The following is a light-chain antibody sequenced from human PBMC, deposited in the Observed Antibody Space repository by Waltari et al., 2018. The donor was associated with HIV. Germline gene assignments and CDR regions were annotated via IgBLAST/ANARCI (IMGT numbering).Light chain of an antibody. J-gene: IGLJ1*01. Sequence: QSVLTQPPSVSGAPGQRVTISCTGSSSNIGVGYDVTWFHQLPGTAPNLLIYGNTNRPSGVPDRFSGSKSGTSASLAITGLQAEDEAYYYCQSYDSGLTAYVFGTGTKVTVL. CDR3: QSYDSGLTAYV. CDR1: SSNIGVGYD. CDR2: GNT. V-gene: IGLV1-40*01.